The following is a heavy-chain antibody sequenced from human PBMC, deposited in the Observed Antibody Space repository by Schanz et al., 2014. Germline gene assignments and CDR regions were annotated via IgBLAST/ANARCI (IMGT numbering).Heavy chain of an antibody. Sequence: VQLVESGGGVVRPGRSLRLSCAASGFTFSSYTMKWVRQAPGKGLEWVSSISSTSTYLYYADSVKGRFTISRDNAKNSLYLQMDSLRAEDTAVYYCARRGGIVVYYAMDVWGQGTTVTVSS. CDR3: ARRGGIVVYYAMDV. CDR1: GFTFSSYT. CDR2: ISSTSTYL. J-gene: IGHJ6*02. V-gene: IGHV3-21*01. D-gene: IGHD3-10*01.